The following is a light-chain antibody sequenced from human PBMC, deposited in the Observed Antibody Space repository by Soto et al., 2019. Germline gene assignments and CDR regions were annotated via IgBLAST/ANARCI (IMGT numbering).Light chain of an antibody. V-gene: IGKV3-11*01. CDR3: QQRSSWPLT. CDR2: DTF. J-gene: IGKJ4*01. Sequence: IVLTQSPASLSLSPGERATLSCRASQDITTYLAWYQQKPGQAPRIFIYDTFNRASDVPARFSGSGSGTVFTLTITNVAPEDSAIYYCQQRSSWPLTFGGGTKVEIK. CDR1: QDITTY.